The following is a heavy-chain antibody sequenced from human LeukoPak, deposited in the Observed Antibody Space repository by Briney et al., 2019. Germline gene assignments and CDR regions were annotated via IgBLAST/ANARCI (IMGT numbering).Heavy chain of an antibody. CDR3: AKDRNVDY. CDR1: GFIFSSYA. CDR2: ISGSGDNT. J-gene: IGHJ4*02. Sequence: GGSLRLSSAVSGFIFSSYAMSWVRQAPGKGLEWVSSISGSGDNTHYADSVEGRFTISRDNSKNTLYLQMNSLRAEDTAVYYCAKDRNVDYWGQGTLVTVSS. V-gene: IGHV3-23*01.